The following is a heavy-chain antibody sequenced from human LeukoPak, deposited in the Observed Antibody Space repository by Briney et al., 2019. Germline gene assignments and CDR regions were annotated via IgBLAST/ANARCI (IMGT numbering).Heavy chain of an antibody. D-gene: IGHD3-22*01. CDR2: INPSGGST. J-gene: IGHJ4*02. CDR1: GYTFTSYY. Sequence: ASVKVSCKASGYTFTSYYMHWVRQAPGQGLEWMGLINPSGGSTSYAQKFQGRVTMTRDTSTSTVYMELSSLRSEDTAVYYCARGGESYYDSDVPFDYWGQGTLVTVSS. V-gene: IGHV1-46*01. CDR3: ARGGESYYDSDVPFDY.